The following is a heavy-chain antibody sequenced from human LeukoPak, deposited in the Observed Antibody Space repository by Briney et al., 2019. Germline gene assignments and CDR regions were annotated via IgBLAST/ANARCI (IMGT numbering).Heavy chain of an antibody. D-gene: IGHD2-8*02. CDR2: VYSGDNT. J-gene: IGHJ4*02. CDR1: GFTFSSYW. Sequence: GGSLRLSCAASGFTFSSYWMSWVRQAPGKGLEWVSVVYSGDNTYYADSVKGRFTISRDNSKNTLYLQMNSLRAEDTAVYYCARDREPGTSASRFDYWGQGTLVTVSS. V-gene: IGHV3-53*01. CDR3: ARDREPGTSASRFDY.